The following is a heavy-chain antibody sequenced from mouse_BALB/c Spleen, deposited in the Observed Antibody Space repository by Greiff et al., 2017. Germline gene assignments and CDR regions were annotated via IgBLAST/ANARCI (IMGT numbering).Heavy chain of an antibody. J-gene: IGHJ3*01. CDR1: GYAFTNYL. CDR3: ARSGLRRAFAY. Sequence: QVQLKESGAELVRPGTSVKVSCKASGYAFTNYLIEWVKQRPGQGLEWIGVINPGSGGTNYNEKFKGKATLTADKSSSTAYMQLSSLTSDDSAVYFCARSGLRRAFAYWGQGTLVTVSA. CDR2: INPGSGGT. D-gene: IGHD2-4*01. V-gene: IGHV1-54*01.